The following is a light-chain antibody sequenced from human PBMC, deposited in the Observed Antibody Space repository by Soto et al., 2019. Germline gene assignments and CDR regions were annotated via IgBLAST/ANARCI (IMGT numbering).Light chain of an antibody. Sequence: QSALTQPASVSGSPGQSITISCTGTSSDVGGYNYVSWYQQHPGKAPKLMIYEVSNRPSGVSNRFSGSKSGNTASLTISGLQAEDEADYYCSSYISSSTLFGTGTKLTVL. CDR2: EVS. CDR3: SSYISSSTL. J-gene: IGLJ1*01. V-gene: IGLV2-14*01. CDR1: SSDVGGYNY.